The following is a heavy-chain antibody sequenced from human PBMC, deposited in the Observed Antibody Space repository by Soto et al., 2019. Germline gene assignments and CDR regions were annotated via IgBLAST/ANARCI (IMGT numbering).Heavy chain of an antibody. CDR2: LYSGGTS. J-gene: IGHJ4*02. CDR1: GFSISSNY. Sequence: EVQLVETGGGLIQPGGSLRLSCAASGFSISSNYVTWVRQAPGKGLEWVSLLYSGGTSYYADSVKGRFTISRYNSKNTLFLQMNRLKTEDTAVYYCARGQQVSTIRGVQGFDYWGQGTLVTVSS. D-gene: IGHD3-10*01. V-gene: IGHV3-53*02. CDR3: ARGQQVSTIRGVQGFDY.